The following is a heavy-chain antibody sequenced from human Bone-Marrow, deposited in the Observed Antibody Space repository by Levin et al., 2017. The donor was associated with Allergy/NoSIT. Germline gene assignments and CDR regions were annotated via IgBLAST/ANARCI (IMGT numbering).Heavy chain of an antibody. J-gene: IGHJ3*02. D-gene: IGHD3-10*02. Sequence: GESLKISCAASGFSFGDYTMHWVRQAPGKGLEWVSLISWDGGSTYYADSVKGRFTISRDNNKKSLYLQLNSLRTEDSAMYYCAKITMWYDASGMWGQGTMVTVS. CDR3: AKITMWYDASGM. CDR2: ISWDGGST. V-gene: IGHV3-43*01. CDR1: GFSFGDYT.